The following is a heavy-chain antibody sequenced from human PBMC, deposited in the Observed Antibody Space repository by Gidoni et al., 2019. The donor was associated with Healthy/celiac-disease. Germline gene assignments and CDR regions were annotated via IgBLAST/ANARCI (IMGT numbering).Heavy chain of an antibody. Sequence: EVQLVESGGGLVQPGGSLRLSCAASGFTFSSYWMSWVRQAPGKGLEWVANIKQDGSEKYYVDSVKGRFTISRDNAKNSLYLQMNSLRAEDTAVYYCARDALTGYCSGGSCYEIYLDYWGQGTLVTVSS. CDR3: ARDALTGYCSGGSCYEIYLDY. CDR2: IKQDGSEK. J-gene: IGHJ4*02. D-gene: IGHD2-15*01. V-gene: IGHV3-7*01. CDR1: GFTFSSYW.